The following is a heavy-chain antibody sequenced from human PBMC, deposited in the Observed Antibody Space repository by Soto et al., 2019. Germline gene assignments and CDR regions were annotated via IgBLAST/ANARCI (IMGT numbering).Heavy chain of an antibody. CDR2: IYYNGDT. CDR3: ARSHRDNWGSPDYFES. Sequence: QVQLQESGPGLVKPSQTLSLTCTVSGGSISSGGYYWSWIRQHPGKGLEWIGYIYYNGDTYYNPSLKSRVSISIATSKNQCSLRLTSVTAADTAVYSCARSHRDNWGSPDYFESWGQGTLVTVSS. J-gene: IGHJ4*02. V-gene: IGHV4-31*03. D-gene: IGHD7-27*01. CDR1: GGSISSGGYY.